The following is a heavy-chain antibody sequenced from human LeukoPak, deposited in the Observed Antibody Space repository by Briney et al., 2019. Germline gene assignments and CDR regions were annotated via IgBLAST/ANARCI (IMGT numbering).Heavy chain of an antibody. D-gene: IGHD4-11*01. CDR1: GFTFGDYA. CDR2: IRSKAYGGTT. J-gene: IGHJ4*02. Sequence: GRSLRLSCTASGFTFGDYAMSWFRQAPGKGLEWVGFIRSKAYGGTTEYAASVKGRFTISRDDSKSIAYLQMNSLKTEDTAVHYCTRDWAVTTSDYWGQGTLLTVSS. CDR3: TRDWAVTTSDY. V-gene: IGHV3-49*03.